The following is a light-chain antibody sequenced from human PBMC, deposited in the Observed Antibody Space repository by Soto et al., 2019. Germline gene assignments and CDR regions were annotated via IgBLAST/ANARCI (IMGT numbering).Light chain of an antibody. CDR3: QQYGSSPRT. V-gene: IGKV3-20*01. CDR2: GAS. CDR1: QSVSSSY. J-gene: IGKJ1*01. Sequence: IVLTPSPGTLSLSPGDRAPLSCRASQSVSSSYLAWYQQKPGQAPRLLIYGASSRATGIPDRFSGSGSGTDFTLTISRLEPEDFAAYYCQQYGSSPRTFGQGTKVDIK.